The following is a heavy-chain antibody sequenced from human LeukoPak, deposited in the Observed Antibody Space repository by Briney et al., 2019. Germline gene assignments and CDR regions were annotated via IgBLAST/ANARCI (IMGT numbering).Heavy chain of an antibody. V-gene: IGHV5-51*01. CDR2: IYPGDSDT. J-gene: IGHJ4*02. CDR1: GYSFTSYW. D-gene: IGHD3-10*01. Sequence: GESLKISCKGSGYSFTSYWIGWVRQMPGKGLEWMGIIYPGDSDTRYSPSFQGQVTISADKSISTAYLQWSCLKPSDTAMYYCARHGWFGELPFDYWGQGTLVTVSS. CDR3: ARHGWFGELPFDY.